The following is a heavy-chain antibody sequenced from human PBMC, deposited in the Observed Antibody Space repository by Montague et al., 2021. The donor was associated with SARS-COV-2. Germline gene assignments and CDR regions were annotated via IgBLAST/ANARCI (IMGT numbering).Heavy chain of an antibody. Sequence: TLSLTCTVSGGSISSGGYYWSWIRQHPGKGLEGIGYIYYSGSTYYNPSLKSRVTISVDTSKNQFSLKLSSVTAADTAVYYCARDIGGSTVTTGGFDYWGQGTLVTVSS. CDR3: ARDIGGSTVTTGGFDY. D-gene: IGHD4-17*01. J-gene: IGHJ4*02. V-gene: IGHV4-31*03. CDR1: GGSISSGGYY. CDR2: IYYSGST.